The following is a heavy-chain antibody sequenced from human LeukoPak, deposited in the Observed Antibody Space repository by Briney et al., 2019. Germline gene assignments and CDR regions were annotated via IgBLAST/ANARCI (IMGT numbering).Heavy chain of an antibody. Sequence: GGSLRLSCAASGFTVSSNYMSWVRQAPGKGLEWVSVIYTGGSTYYADSVKGRFTISRDNSKNTVYLQMNSLRAEDTAVCYCASESIVGATGYFDYWGQGTLVTVSS. CDR2: IYTGGST. V-gene: IGHV3-66*01. D-gene: IGHD1-26*01. CDR1: GFTVSSNY. CDR3: ASESIVGATGYFDY. J-gene: IGHJ4*02.